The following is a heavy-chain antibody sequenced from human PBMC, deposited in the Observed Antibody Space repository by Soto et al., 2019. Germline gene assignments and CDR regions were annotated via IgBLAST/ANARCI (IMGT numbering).Heavy chain of an antibody. CDR2: INHSGST. D-gene: IGHD3-10*01. CDR3: ARTFLGRYGSGSYYTPYYYCGMDV. V-gene: IGHV4-34*01. J-gene: IGHJ6*02. Sequence: ETVYLTCYPDRSSFLFYYLCWTFSALELGLEGIGEINHSGSTNYNPSLKSRVTISVDTSKNQFSLKLSSVTAADTAVYYCARTFLGRYGSGSYYTPYYYCGMDVWGQGTTVS. CDR1: RSSFLFYY.